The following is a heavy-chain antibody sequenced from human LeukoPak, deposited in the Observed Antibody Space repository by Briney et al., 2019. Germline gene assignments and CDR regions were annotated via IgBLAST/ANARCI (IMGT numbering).Heavy chain of an antibody. J-gene: IGHJ4*02. CDR1: GFTFSTYA. CDR2: IGGSGGST. CDR3: AKASGYDSSGYYSLGDFDY. V-gene: IGHV3-23*01. Sequence: GGSLRLSCAASGFTFSTYAMSWVRQAPGKGLEWVSAIGGSGGSTYYADSVKGRFTISRDNSKNTLYLQMNSLRAEDTAVYYCAKASGYDSSGYYSLGDFDYWGQGTLVTVSS. D-gene: IGHD3-22*01.